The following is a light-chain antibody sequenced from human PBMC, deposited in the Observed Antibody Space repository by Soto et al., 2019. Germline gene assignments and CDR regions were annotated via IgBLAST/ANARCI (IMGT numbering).Light chain of an antibody. V-gene: IGLV2-14*01. Sequence: QSALTQPASVSGSPGQSITISCTGASSDVGGYNYVSWYLQHPGKAPKLMIYEVSNRPSGVSNRFSGSKSGNTASLTISGLQAEDEADYYCSSYTSSSTHYVFGTGTKV. CDR1: SSDVGGYNY. J-gene: IGLJ1*01. CDR3: SSYTSSSTHYV. CDR2: EVS.